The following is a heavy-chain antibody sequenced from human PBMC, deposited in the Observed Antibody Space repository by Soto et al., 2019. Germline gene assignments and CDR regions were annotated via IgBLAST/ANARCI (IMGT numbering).Heavy chain of an antibody. J-gene: IGHJ4*02. Sequence: SVKVSCKVSGGTFSSYAISWVRQAPGQGLEWMGGIIPIFGTANYAQKFQGRVTITADESTSTAYMELSSLRSEDTAVYYCASSKGGARGPYYFDYWGQGTLVTVSS. CDR1: GGTFSSYA. CDR3: ASSKGGARGPYYFDY. CDR2: IIPIFGTA. V-gene: IGHV1-69*13. D-gene: IGHD3-16*01.